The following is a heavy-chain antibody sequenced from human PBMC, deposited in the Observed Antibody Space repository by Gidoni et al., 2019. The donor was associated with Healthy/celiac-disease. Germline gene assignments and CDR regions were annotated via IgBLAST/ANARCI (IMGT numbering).Heavy chain of an antibody. J-gene: IGHJ4*02. Sequence: EVQLLESGGGLVQPGGSLRLSWAASGLTFSSVAMSWFRQAPGKGLAWVSAISGSCGSTYYADSVKGRFTISRDNSKNTLYLQMNSLRAEDTAVYYCAKSDPGYGYYFAYNDPKGIYWGQGTLVTVSS. D-gene: IGHD4-17*01. CDR2: ISGSCGST. CDR1: GLTFSSVA. V-gene: IGHV3-23*01. CDR3: AKSDPGYGYYFAYNDPKGIY.